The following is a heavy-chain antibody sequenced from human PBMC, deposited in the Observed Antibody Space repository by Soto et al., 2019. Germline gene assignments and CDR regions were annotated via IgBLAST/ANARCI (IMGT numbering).Heavy chain of an antibody. CDR3: ARGRRIGYYGSGSDDFYY. D-gene: IGHD3-10*01. J-gene: IGHJ4*02. CDR1: GGSISSGDYY. CDR2: IYYSGST. Sequence: QVQLQESGPGLVKPSQTLSLTCTVSGGSISSGDYYWSWIRQPPGKGLEWIGYIYYSGSTYYNPSLKSRVTISVDTSKNQFSLKLSSVTAEDTAVYYCARGRRIGYYGSGSDDFYYWGQGTLVTVSS. V-gene: IGHV4-30-4*01.